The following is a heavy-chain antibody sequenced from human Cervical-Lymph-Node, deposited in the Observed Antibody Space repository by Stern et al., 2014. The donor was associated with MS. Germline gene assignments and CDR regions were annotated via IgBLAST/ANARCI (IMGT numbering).Heavy chain of an antibody. CDR2: IFSNNEK. D-gene: IGHD6-13*01. J-gene: IGHJ2*01. V-gene: IGHV2-26*01. CDR3: ARIPPGYSVAWDWYFDL. Sequence: QVTLKESGPVLVKPTETLTLTCTFSGFSLSNARMGVSWIRQPPGKALEWLGHIFSNNEKYISQSMKSRPTISQSTSKNHGALTMINMNPVDTATYYCARIPPGYSVAWDWYFDLWGRGTLVTVSS. CDR1: GFSLSNARMG.